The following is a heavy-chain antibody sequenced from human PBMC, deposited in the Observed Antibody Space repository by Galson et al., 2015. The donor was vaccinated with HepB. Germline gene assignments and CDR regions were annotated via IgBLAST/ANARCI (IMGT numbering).Heavy chain of an antibody. Sequence: SLRLSCAASGFTFSSYGMHWVRQAPGKGLEWVAVIWYDGSNKYYADSVKGRFTISRDNSKNTLYLQMNSLRAEDTAVYYCARDGWSSSSWNYYYYYMDVWGKGTTVTVSS. CDR1: GFTFSSYG. D-gene: IGHD6-13*01. CDR2: IWYDGSNK. V-gene: IGHV3-33*01. J-gene: IGHJ6*03. CDR3: ARDGWSSSSWNYYYYYMDV.